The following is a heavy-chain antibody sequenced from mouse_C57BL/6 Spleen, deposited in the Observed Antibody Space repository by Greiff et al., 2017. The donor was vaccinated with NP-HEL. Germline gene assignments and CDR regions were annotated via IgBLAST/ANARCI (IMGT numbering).Heavy chain of an antibody. CDR1: GYAFSSYW. D-gene: IGHD4-1*01. J-gene: IGHJ4*01. V-gene: IGHV1-80*01. CDR3: ARTPGVYYAMDY. Sequence: QVQLQQSGAELVKPGAPVKISCKASGYAFSSYWMNWVKQRPGKGLEWIGQIYPGDGDTNYNGKFKGKATLTADKSSSTAYMQLSSLTSEDSAVYFCARTPGVYYAMDYWGQGTSVTVSS. CDR2: IYPGDGDT.